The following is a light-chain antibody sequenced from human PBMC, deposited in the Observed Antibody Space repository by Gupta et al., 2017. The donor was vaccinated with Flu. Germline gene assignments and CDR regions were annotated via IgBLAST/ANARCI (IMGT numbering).Light chain of an antibody. Sequence: QSLLTQPPSSSGTPGQRVTIPCSGGNSNIGRKTLSWYQQLPGAAPQLIIQNDNQRPSGVPVRFSGSKAGTSASLTISGLQAEDEGDFYCATWDDSLNGPVFGGGTRLTVL. J-gene: IGLJ3*02. V-gene: IGLV1-44*01. CDR2: NDN. CDR3: ATWDDSLNGPV. CDR1: NSNIGRKT.